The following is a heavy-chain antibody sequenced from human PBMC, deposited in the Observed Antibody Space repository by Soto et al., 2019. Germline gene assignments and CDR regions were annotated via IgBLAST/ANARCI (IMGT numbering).Heavy chain of an antibody. CDR3: ARMYYYDSSGYLFPFYGMGV. V-gene: IGHV1-69*13. CDR1: GGTFSSYA. D-gene: IGHD3-22*01. Sequence: VASVKVSCKASGGTFSSYAISWVRQAPGQGLEWMGGIIPIFGTANYAQKFQGRVTITADESTSTAYTELSSLRSEDTAVYYCARMYYYDSSGYLFPFYGMGVPGQSTPFPVSS. CDR2: IIPIFGTA. J-gene: IGHJ6*02.